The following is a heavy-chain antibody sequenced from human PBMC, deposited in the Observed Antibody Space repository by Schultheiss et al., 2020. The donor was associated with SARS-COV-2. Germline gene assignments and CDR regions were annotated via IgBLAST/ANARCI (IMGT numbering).Heavy chain of an antibody. CDR2: INSDGSST. CDR1: GFTFSSYW. CDR3: AKTGPLGWYFDL. Sequence: GGSLRLSCAASGFTFSSYWMHWVRQAPGKGLVWVSRINSDGSSTSYADSVKGRFTISRDNAKNSLYLQMNSLRAEDTALYYCAKTGPLGWYFDLWGRGTLVTVSS. J-gene: IGHJ2*01. V-gene: IGHV3-74*01.